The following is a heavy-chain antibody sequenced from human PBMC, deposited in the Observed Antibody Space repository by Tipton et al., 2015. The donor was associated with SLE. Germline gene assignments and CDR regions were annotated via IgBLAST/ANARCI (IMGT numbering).Heavy chain of an antibody. V-gene: IGHV4-59*01. D-gene: IGHD4-17*01. CDR3: ARGVATTVTPYDAFDI. Sequence: TLSLTCTVSGGSISSYYWSWIRQPPGKGLEWIGYIYYSGSTNYNPSLKSRVTIAVDTSKNQFSLKLSSVTAADKAVYYCARGVATTVTPYDAFDIWGQGTMVTVSS. J-gene: IGHJ3*02. CDR2: IYYSGST. CDR1: GGSISSYY.